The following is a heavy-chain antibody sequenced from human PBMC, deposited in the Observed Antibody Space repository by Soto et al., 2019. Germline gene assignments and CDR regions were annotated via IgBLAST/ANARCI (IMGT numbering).Heavy chain of an antibody. CDR3: ANNYEVGWFDP. J-gene: IGHJ5*02. Sequence: GGSLRLSCAASGFTFSSYAMHWVRQAPGKGLEWVAVISYDGSNKYYADSVKGRFTISRDNSKNTLYLQMNSLRAEDTAVYYCANNYEVGWFDPWGQGTLVTVSS. V-gene: IGHV3-30-3*01. D-gene: IGHD4-4*01. CDR2: ISYDGSNK. CDR1: GFTFSSYA.